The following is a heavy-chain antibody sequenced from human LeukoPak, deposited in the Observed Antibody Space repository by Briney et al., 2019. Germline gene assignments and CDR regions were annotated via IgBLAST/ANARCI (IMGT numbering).Heavy chain of an antibody. V-gene: IGHV1-2*02. J-gene: IGHJ4*02. D-gene: IGHD2-2*01. CDR2: INGDT. CDR3: AKDVGEFCSSRNCYASDY. Sequence: ASVKVSCKASGCTFTGYYIHWVRQAPGQGLEWMGWINGDTNYAQKFQGRVTMTRDTSISTAYMELSSLRSDDTAVYYCAKDVGEFCSSRNCYASDYWGQGTLVTVST. CDR1: GCTFTGYY.